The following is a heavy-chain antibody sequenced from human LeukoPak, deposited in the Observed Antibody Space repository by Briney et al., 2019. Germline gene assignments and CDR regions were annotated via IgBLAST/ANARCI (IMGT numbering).Heavy chain of an antibody. CDR1: GFTFSNSW. CDR3: AREPAGNFDY. J-gene: IGHJ4*02. D-gene: IGHD6-13*01. CDR2: INWNGGST. Sequence: GGSLRLSCSGSGFTFSNSWMGWVRQAPGKGLEWVSGINWNGGSTGYADSVKGRFTISRDNAKNSLYLQMNSLRAEDTAVYYYAREPAGNFDYWGQGTLVTVSS. V-gene: IGHV3-20*04.